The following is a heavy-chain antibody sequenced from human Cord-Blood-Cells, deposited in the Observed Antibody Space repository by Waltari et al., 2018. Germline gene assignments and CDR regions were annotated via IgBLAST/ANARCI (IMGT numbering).Heavy chain of an antibody. CDR2: INPNSGGT. CDR3: ARGGRRGSGSYYFDY. Sequence: QVQLVQSGAEVKKPGASVKVSCKASGYTFTGYYIHWVRPAPGQGLEWMGWINPNSGGTNYAQKFQGRVTMTRDTSISTAYMELSRLRSDDTAVYYCARGGRRGSGSYYFDYWGQGTLVTVSS. V-gene: IGHV1-2*02. CDR1: GYTFTGYY. D-gene: IGHD3-10*01. J-gene: IGHJ4*02.